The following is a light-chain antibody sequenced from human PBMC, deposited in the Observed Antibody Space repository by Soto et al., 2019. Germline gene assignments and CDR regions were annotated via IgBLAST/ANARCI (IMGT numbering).Light chain of an antibody. CDR2: RAS. CDR1: QSVSNK. Sequence: EIVLTQSPGTLSLSPGERATLSCRASQSVSNKLAWYQQRPGQAPRLLIFRASSRASGIPARFSGSGFGTEFTLTISSLQSEDFALYYCQQDNNGPPITCGQGTRRRL. V-gene: IGKV3-15*01. CDR3: QQDNNGPPIT. J-gene: IGKJ5*01.